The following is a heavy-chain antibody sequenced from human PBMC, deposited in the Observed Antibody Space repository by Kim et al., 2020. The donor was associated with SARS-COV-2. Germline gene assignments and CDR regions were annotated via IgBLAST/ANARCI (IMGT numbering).Heavy chain of an antibody. V-gene: IGHV1-3*01. CDR3: ARDRGGGVPDY. D-gene: IGHD2-21*01. Sequence: TKYSQKCQDRVTSTRDTSASTAYMELGSMRSEDAAVYYCARDRGGGVPDYWGQGTLVTVSS. J-gene: IGHJ4*02. CDR2: T.